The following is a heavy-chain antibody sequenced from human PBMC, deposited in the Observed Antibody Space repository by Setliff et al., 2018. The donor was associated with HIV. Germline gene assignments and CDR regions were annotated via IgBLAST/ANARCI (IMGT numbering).Heavy chain of an antibody. J-gene: IGHJ6*03. Sequence: ASVKVSCKASGYSLSTYAISWVRQAPGQGLEWMGWIDSNNGNRNFAQKFRGRVTMTTDISTNTAYMEVRSLSFDDTAVYYCVRLTADRTNYYYYMDVWGKGTTVTVPS. CDR2: IDSNNGNR. D-gene: IGHD2-8*01. V-gene: IGHV1-18*01. CDR3: VRLTADRTNYYYYMDV. CDR1: GYSLSTYA.